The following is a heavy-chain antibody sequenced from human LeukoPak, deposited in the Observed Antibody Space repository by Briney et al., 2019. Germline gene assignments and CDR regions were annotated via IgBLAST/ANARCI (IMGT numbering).Heavy chain of an antibody. Sequence: PSETLSLTCTVSGGSISSGGYYWSWIRQHPGKGLEWIGYIYYSGSTYYNPSLKSRVTISVDTSKYQFSLKLSSVTAADTAVYYCARESSSWYGWFDPWGQGTLVTVSS. D-gene: IGHD6-13*01. V-gene: IGHV4-31*03. CDR1: GGSISSGGYY. CDR3: ARESSSWYGWFDP. J-gene: IGHJ5*02. CDR2: IYYSGST.